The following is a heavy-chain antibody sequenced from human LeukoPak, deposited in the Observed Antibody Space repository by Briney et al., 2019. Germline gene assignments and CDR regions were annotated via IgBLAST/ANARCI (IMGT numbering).Heavy chain of an antibody. CDR2: MNPNSGNT. Sequence: ASVKVSCKASGYTFTSYDINWVRQATGQGLEWMGWMNPNSGNTGYAQKFQGRVTITRNTSISTAYMELSSLRSEDTAVYYCARGSALQKYYYYYMDVWGKGTTVTVSS. D-gene: IGHD5-24*01. CDR3: ARGSALQKYYYYYMDV. V-gene: IGHV1-8*03. CDR1: GYTFTSYD. J-gene: IGHJ6*03.